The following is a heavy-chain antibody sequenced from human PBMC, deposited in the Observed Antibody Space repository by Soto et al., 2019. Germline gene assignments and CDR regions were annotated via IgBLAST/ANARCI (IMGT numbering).Heavy chain of an antibody. V-gene: IGHV4-31*03. CDR2: IYYSGST. Sequence: QVQLQESGPGLVKTSQTQSLTCTVSGGSISSGGYYWSWIRQHPGKGLEWIGYIYYSGSTYYNPSLKSRVTISVDTSKNQFSLKLSSVTAADTAVYYCARGGRRSPGMDVWGQGTTVTVSS. CDR3: ARGGRRSPGMDV. CDR1: GGSISSGGYY. J-gene: IGHJ6*02.